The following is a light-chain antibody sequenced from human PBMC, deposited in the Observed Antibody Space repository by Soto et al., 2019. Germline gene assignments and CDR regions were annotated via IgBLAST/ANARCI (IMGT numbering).Light chain of an antibody. CDR1: QSVSSSQ. CDR2: GAS. CDR3: QQYAGSPPWT. Sequence: EIVLTQSPATLSVSPGERATLSCRASQSVSSSQVAWYQQKPGQAPRLLIFGASSRAAGIPDRFSGSGSGTDFTLTISRLESEDFAVYYCQQYAGSPPWTFGQGTKVEIK. V-gene: IGKV3-20*01. J-gene: IGKJ1*01.